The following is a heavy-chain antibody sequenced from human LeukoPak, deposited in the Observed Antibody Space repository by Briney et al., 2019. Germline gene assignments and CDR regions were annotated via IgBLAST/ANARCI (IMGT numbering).Heavy chain of an antibody. Sequence: TGESLRLSCAASGFIISDYWMHWVRQSPGEGPVWVSRINSNGRSTNYADSVKGRFTISRGNSKNTLYLQMNSLRVEDTAVYYCVRWGRADCRDTKCYMDFDHWGQGTLVTVSS. CDR3: VRWGRADCRDTKCYMDFDH. J-gene: IGHJ4*02. CDR2: INSNGRST. CDR1: GFIISDYW. D-gene: IGHD2-15*01. V-gene: IGHV3-74*01.